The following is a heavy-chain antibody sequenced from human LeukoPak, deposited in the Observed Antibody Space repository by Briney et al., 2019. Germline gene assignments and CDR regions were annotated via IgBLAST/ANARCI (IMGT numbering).Heavy chain of an antibody. D-gene: IGHD3-10*01. Sequence: PSETLSLTCTVSGGSISSYYWSWIRQPPGKGLEWIGYIYYSGSTNYNPSLKSRVTMSVDTSKNQFSLKLSSVTAADTAVYYCARGRAGGSMVRGVIDWFDPWGQGTLVTVSS. J-gene: IGHJ5*02. V-gene: IGHV4-59*12. CDR2: IYYSGST. CDR3: ARGRAGGSMVRGVIDWFDP. CDR1: GGSISSYY.